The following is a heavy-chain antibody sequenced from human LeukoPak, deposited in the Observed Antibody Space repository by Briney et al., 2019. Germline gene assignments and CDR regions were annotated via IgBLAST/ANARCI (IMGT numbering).Heavy chain of an antibody. V-gene: IGHV4-4*07. CDR2: IYSSGST. D-gene: IGHD3-22*01. J-gene: IGHJ4*02. Sequence: SDTLSLTCTVSGGSISSYYRSWIPQPAGKALEWIGRIYSSGSTKYNPSLKSRVTISVDKSKNQVSLKLSSVTAADTAVYYCAREGSMMVVQYYFDYWGQGMLVTVSS. CDR3: AREGSMMVVQYYFDY. CDR1: GGSISSYY.